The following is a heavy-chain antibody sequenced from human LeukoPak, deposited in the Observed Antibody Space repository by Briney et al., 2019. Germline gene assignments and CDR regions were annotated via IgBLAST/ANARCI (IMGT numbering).Heavy chain of an antibody. CDR1: GYTFTGYY. D-gene: IGHD1-26*01. Sequence: ASVKVSCKASGYTFTGYYMHWVRQAPGQGLEWMGWINPNSGGTNYAQKFQGRVTMTRDTSISTAYMELSRLRSDDTAVYYCARVTSGSYARCFDYWGQGTLVTVSS. J-gene: IGHJ4*02. V-gene: IGHV1-2*02. CDR2: INPNSGGT. CDR3: ARVTSGSYARCFDY.